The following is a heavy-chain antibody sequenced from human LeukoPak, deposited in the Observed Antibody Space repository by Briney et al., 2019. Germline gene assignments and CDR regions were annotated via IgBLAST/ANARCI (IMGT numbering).Heavy chain of an antibody. V-gene: IGHV3-30*18. CDR3: AKDLYCSSTSCYGYYYYYGMDV. Sequence: GGSLRLSCAASGFTFSSYGMHWVRQAPGKGLEWVAVISYDGSNKYYADSVKGRFTISRDNSKNTLYPQMNSLRAEDTAVYYCAKDLYCSSTSCYGYYYYYGMDVWGQGTTVTVSS. D-gene: IGHD2-2*01. J-gene: IGHJ6*02. CDR2: ISYDGSNK. CDR1: GFTFSSYG.